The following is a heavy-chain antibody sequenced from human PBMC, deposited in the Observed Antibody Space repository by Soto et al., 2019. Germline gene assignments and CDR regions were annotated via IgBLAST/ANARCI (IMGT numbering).Heavy chain of an antibody. CDR3: ARLIGNSWLDS. J-gene: IGHJ5*01. Sequence: QVQLQQSGPGLVKPSQTLSLTCAISGDSVSSNSATWVWIRQSPSRGLEWLGRTYYRSKWYNDYAVSVKSRITIKPDTSNNQLSLQLNSVTPDDTAVYYCARLIGNSWLDSWGQGTLVTVSS. CDR1: GDSVSSNSAT. CDR2: TYYRSKWYN. D-gene: IGHD3-16*01. V-gene: IGHV6-1*01.